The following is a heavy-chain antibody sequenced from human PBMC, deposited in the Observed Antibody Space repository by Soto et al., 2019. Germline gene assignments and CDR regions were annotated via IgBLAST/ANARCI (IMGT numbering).Heavy chain of an antibody. D-gene: IGHD5-18*01. CDR2: ISFDGNNK. V-gene: IGHV3-30*18. CDR1: GFIFNDYG. CDR3: VKGDLDTAVVNSPDAFDF. J-gene: IGHJ3*01. Sequence: QVKLVESGGGVVQPGRSLRLSCEASGFIFNDYGMHWVRQAPGKGLDWVAVISFDGNNKYYAQSVKGRFTISRDNSKNTLFLHMDSLRREDTAVYHCVKGDLDTAVVNSPDAFDFWGQGTMVTVYS.